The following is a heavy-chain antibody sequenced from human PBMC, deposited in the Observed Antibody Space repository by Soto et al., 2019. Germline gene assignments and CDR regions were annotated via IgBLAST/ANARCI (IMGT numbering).Heavy chain of an antibody. CDR1: GYTFTGYH. CDR3: ARRLGLLVTPIPGY. V-gene: IGHV1-2*02. J-gene: IGHJ4*02. D-gene: IGHD2-21*02. CDR2: INPNSGVT. Sequence: QVELVQSGAEVKKPGASVKVSCKASGYTFTGYHMHWVGQAPGQGLEWMGWINPNSGVTIYAQKFQGRVIMTRETPITTAYMELSRLTPDDTAVYYCARRLGLLVTPIPGYWGQGTLVTVSS.